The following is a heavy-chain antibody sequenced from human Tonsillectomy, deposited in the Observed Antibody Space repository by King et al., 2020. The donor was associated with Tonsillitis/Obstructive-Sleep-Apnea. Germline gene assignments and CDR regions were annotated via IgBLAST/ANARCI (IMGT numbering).Heavy chain of an antibody. J-gene: IGHJ4*02. V-gene: IGHV4-61*01. Sequence: VQLQESGPGLVKPSETLSLTCTVSGGSVSSGSYYWSWIRQPPGKGLEWIGYIYYSGSTNYNPSLKSRVTISVEASKNQFSLKLSSVTAADTAVYYWAREGAIRQWLVPDYWGQGTLVTVSS. CDR2: IYYSGST. CDR3: AREGAIRQWLVPDY. CDR1: GGSVSSGSYY. D-gene: IGHD6-19*01.